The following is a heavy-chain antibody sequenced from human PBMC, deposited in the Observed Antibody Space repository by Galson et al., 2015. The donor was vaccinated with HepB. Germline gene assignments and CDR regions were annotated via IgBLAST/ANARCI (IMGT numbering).Heavy chain of an antibody. D-gene: IGHD6-19*01. CDR2: ISGSGGST. CDR3: AKTPDLFPAVAGTLGFDY. CDR1: GFTFSNYA. Sequence: SLRLSCAASGFTFSNYAMSWVRQAPGKGLEWVSAISGSGGSTYYADSVKGRFTISRDNSKNTLYLQMNSLRAEDTAVYYCAKTPDLFPAVAGTLGFDYWGQGTLVTVSS. V-gene: IGHV3-23*01. J-gene: IGHJ4*02.